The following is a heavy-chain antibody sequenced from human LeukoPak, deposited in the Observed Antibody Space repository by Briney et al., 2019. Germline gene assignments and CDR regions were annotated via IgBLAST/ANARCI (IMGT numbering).Heavy chain of an antibody. J-gene: IGHJ6*03. CDR2: IYYSGST. Sequence: TSETLSLTCTVSGGSISSSSYYWGWIRQPPGKGLEWIGSIYYSGSTNYNPSLKSRVTISVDTSKNQFSLKLSSVTAADTAVYYCASCLWEPGAYYYYYMDVWGKGTTVTVSS. V-gene: IGHV4-39*07. CDR3: ASCLWEPGAYYYYYMDV. D-gene: IGHD3-16*01. CDR1: GGSISSSSYY.